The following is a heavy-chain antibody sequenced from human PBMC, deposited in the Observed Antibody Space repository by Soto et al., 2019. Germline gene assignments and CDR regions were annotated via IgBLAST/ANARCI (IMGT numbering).Heavy chain of an antibody. Sequence: ALYGKSVDFGGSPSGYNKTWIRQPPGTGLEWIGEINHSGSTNYNPSLKSRVTISVDTSKNQFSLKLTSVTAADTAVYYCARDKITGLFKYYGQGTLVTVSS. CDR2: INHSGST. CDR3: ARDKITGLFKY. CDR1: GGSPSGYN. J-gene: IGHJ4*02. V-gene: IGHV4-34*01. D-gene: IGHD2-8*02.